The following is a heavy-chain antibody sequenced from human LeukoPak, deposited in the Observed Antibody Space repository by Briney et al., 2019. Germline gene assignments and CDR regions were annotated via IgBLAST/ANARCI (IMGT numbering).Heavy chain of an antibody. Sequence: SHTLSLTCAVSVGSISSADYSWSWIRQPPGKGLEWIGYIYYSGSTNYNPSLKSRVTISVDTSKNQFSLKLSSVTAADTAVCYCARDLEGFDPWGQGTLVTVSS. J-gene: IGHJ5*02. V-gene: IGHV4-30-4*07. CDR2: IYYSGST. CDR1: VGSISSADYS. CDR3: ARDLEGFDP.